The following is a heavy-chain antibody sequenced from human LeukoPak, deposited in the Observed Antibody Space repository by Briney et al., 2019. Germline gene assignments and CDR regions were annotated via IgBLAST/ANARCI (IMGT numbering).Heavy chain of an antibody. J-gene: IGHJ6*03. D-gene: IGHD2-2*01. CDR1: GDSISRYY. Sequence: PSETLSLTCTVSGDSISRYYWSLLRQPPGKGPEWIGYVHYSGSSAYIPSLKSRVTMSVDTSKNQFSLSLTSVTAADTALYYCARWYCRTKVCFHMDVWGKGTSVTVFS. CDR2: VHYSGSS. V-gene: IGHV4-59*08. CDR3: ARWYCRTKVCFHMDV.